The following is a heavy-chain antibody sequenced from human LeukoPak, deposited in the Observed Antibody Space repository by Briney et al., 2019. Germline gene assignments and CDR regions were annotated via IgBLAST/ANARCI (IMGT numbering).Heavy chain of an antibody. J-gene: IGHJ4*02. CDR3: ARGGRQQLVGL. V-gene: IGHV3-7*01. CDR1: GFTFSSYW. Sequence: GGSLRLSCVGSGFTFSSYWMNWVRQAPGKGLEWVAVIRGDGSDKYYVDSVKGRFTISRDNAKNSLYLQMNSLRAEDTAVYYCARGGRQQLVGLWGQGTLVTVSS. CDR2: IRGDGSDK. D-gene: IGHD6-13*01.